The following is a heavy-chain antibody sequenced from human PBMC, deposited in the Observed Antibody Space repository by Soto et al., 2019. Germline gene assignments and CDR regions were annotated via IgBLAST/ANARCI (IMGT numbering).Heavy chain of an antibody. V-gene: IGHV3-30-3*01. J-gene: IGHJ4*02. CDR3: AKETNAYEINF. D-gene: IGHD3-9*01. Sequence: QVHLVESGGGVVQPGGSLRLSCAASGFIFSGYAMHWVRQAPGKGLEWVAVISYDGNTQYYADSVEGRFTDSRENSNNILYVEMKNLRDEDTAMYYCAKETNAYEINFWGQGTLVTVST. CDR2: ISYDGNTQ. CDR1: GFIFSGYA.